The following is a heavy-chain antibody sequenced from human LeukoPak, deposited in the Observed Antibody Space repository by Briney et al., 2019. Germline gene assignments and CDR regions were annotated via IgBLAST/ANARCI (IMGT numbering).Heavy chain of an antibody. D-gene: IGHD3-9*01. J-gene: IGHJ4*02. CDR2: IRYDGSNE. Sequence: PGRSLRLSCAASGFTFSSYGMHWVRQAPGKGLEWVAVIRYDGSNEYYADSVKGRFTISRDNSKNTLYLQMNSLRAEDTAVYYCAGDGGDILTGYHDYWGQGTLVTVSS. CDR3: AGDGGDILTGYHDY. CDR1: GFTFSSYG. V-gene: IGHV3-33*01.